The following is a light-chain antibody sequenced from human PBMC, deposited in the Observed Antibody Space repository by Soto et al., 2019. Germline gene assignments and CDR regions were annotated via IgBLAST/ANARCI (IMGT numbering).Light chain of an antibody. V-gene: IGKV3-20*01. J-gene: IGKJ4*01. Sequence: EIVLTQSPGTLSLSPGERATLSCRASQIVSSSYLAWYQQKPGQAPRLLIYGASSRATGIPDKFSGSGSGTGFTLTISRLEPEDFAVYYCQQYDISPLTFGGGTKVEIK. CDR1: QIVSSSY. CDR2: GAS. CDR3: QQYDISPLT.